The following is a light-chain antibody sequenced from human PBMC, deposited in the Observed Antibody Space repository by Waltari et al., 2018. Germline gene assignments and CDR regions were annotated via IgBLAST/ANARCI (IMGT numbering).Light chain of an antibody. CDR2: EVS. CDR1: SSDVGSYNL. CDR3: CTYAGSKFYV. V-gene: IGLV2-23*02. Sequence: QSALTQPAPVSGSPGQSITISCTGISSDVGSYNLVSWYLQHPGNGPKLMIYEVSTRPVRVAVRFSGSKSGSTTALTISGLQTEDDAEYDRCTYAGSKFYVFGTGPKVTVL. J-gene: IGLJ1*01.